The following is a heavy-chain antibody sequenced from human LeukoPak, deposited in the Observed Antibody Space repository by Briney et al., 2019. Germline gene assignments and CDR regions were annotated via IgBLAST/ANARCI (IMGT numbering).Heavy chain of an antibody. D-gene: IGHD6-13*01. CDR3: ARGETNKAAADLFDY. CDR1: GFTFSSYW. Sequence: GGSLRLSCAASGFTFSSYWMSWVRQAPGKGLEWVANIEQDGSEKYYVDSVKGRFTISRDNAKNSLYLQMNSLRAEDTAVYYCARGETNKAAADLFDYWGQGTLVTVSS. CDR2: IEQDGSEK. J-gene: IGHJ4*02. V-gene: IGHV3-7*01.